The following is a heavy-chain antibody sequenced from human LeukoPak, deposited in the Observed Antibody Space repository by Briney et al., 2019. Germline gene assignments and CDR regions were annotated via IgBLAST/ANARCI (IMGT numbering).Heavy chain of an antibody. V-gene: IGHV3-30*02. CDR2: IRYDGSNK. D-gene: IGHD2-2*01. J-gene: IGHJ4*02. CDR3: AKEDIVVVPAAMNFDY. CDR1: GFTFSGYG. Sequence: AGGSLRLSCAASGFTFSGYGMHWVRQAPGKGLEWVAFIRYDGSNKYYADSVKGRFTISRDNSKNTLYLQMNSLRAEDTAVYYCAKEDIVVVPAAMNFDYWGQGTLVTASS.